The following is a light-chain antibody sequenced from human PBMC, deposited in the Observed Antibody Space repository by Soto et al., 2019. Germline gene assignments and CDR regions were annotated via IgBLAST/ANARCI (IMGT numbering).Light chain of an antibody. CDR2: EVS. Sequence: QSALTQPASVSGSPGQSITISCTGTSSDVGGYNYVSWYQQLPGKAPKLMIYEVSNRPSGVSNRFSGSKSGNTASLTISGLQAVDEADYYCSSYTGSSTPYVFGTGTKVTVL. CDR1: SSDVGGYNY. CDR3: SSYTGSSTPYV. V-gene: IGLV2-14*01. J-gene: IGLJ1*01.